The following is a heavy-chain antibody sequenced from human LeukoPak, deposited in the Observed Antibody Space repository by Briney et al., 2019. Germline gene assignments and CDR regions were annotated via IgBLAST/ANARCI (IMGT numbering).Heavy chain of an antibody. J-gene: IGHJ4*02. V-gene: IGHV1-2*02. CDR1: GYTFTGYY. CDR2: INPNSGGT. D-gene: IGHD1-26*01. CDR3: ARDHGIVGARFGFDY. Sequence: GASVKVSCKASGYTFTGYYMHWVRQAPGQGLEWMGWINPNSGGTNYAQKFQGRVTMTRDTSISTAYMELSSLRSEDTAVYYCARDHGIVGARFGFDYWGQGTLVTVSS.